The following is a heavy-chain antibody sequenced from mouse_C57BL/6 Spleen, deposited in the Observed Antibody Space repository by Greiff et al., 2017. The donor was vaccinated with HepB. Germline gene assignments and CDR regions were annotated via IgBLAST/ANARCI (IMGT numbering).Heavy chain of an antibody. CDR2: IDPSDSYT. D-gene: IGHD4-1*01. CDR3: ASGTGDPYWYFDV. V-gene: IGHV1-69*01. J-gene: IGHJ1*03. CDR1: GYTFTSYW. Sequence: QVQLQQPGAELVMPGASVKLSCKASGYTFTSYWMHWVKQRPGQGLEWIGEIDPSDSYTNYNQKFKGKSTLTVDKSSSTAYMQLSSLTSEDSAVYYCASGTGDPYWYFDVWGTGTTVTVSS.